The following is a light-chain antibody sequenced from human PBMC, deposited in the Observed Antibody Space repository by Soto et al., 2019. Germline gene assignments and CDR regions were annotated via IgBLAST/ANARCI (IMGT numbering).Light chain of an antibody. CDR2: GAS. CDR3: QQYNNWPLT. CDR1: QSVSSN. Sequence: EIVMTQSPAPPSVSPGERATLSRRASQSVSSNLAWYQQKPGQAPRLLIYGASTRATGIPARFSGSGSGTEFTLTISSLQSEDFAVYYCQQYNNWPLTFGGGTKVDIK. V-gene: IGKV3D-15*01. J-gene: IGKJ4*01.